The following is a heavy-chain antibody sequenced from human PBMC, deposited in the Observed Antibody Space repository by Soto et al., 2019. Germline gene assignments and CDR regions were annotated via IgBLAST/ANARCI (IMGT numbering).Heavy chain of an antibody. D-gene: IGHD3-3*01. Sequence: PGGPLRLSGAASVFTFSTSGMHWVRQGPGKGLQWVAVIWYDGSNKYYADSVKGRFTISRDNSKNTLYLQMNSLRAEDTAVYYCAKDRRITIFGVDWSGYYYGMDVWGQGTTVTVSS. CDR1: VFTFSTSG. J-gene: IGHJ6*02. CDR2: IWYDGSNK. CDR3: AKDRRITIFGVDWSGYYYGMDV. V-gene: IGHV3-30*02.